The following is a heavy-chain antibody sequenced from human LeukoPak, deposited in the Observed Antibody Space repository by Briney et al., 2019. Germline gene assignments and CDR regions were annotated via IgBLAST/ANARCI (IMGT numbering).Heavy chain of an antibody. D-gene: IGHD3-22*01. CDR2: IYYSGST. CDR3: ASVERYYYDSSGYTYYYYGMDV. CDR1: GGSFSGYY. V-gene: IGHV4-39*01. J-gene: IGHJ6*02. Sequence: SETLSLTCAVYGGSFSGYYWGWIRQPPGKGLEWIGSIYYSGSTYYNPSLKSRVTISVDTSKNQFSLKLSSVTAADTAVYYCASVERYYYDSSGYTYYYYGMDVWGQGTTVTVSS.